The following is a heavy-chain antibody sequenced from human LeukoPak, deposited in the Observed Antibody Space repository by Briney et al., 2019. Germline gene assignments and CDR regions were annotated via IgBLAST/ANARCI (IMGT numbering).Heavy chain of an antibody. J-gene: IGHJ4*02. CDR3: ARLVTGTTPAYD. V-gene: IGHV5-51*01. CDR2: FYPGDSDT. CDR1: GYRFTSYS. Sequence: GGSLKISGKGSGYRFTSYSIGWAPQLPGKGLEWMGIFYPGDSDTRYSPSFQGQVTISADKSISTAYLQWSSLKASDTAMYYCARLVTGTTPAYDWGQGTLVTVSS. D-gene: IGHD1/OR15-1a*01.